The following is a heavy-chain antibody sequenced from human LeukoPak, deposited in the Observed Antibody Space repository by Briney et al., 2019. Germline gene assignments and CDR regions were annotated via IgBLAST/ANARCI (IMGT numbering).Heavy chain of an antibody. CDR1: GYSFTNYW. V-gene: IGHV5-51*01. CDR2: IYPGDSDT. J-gene: IGHJ4*02. CDR3: ARRLPYPSSGSGGFDY. D-gene: IGHD6-13*01. Sequence: GESLKISCKGSGYSFTNYWIGWVRQMPGKGLEWMGIIYPGDSDTRYSPSFQGQVTFSGDKSISTAYLQWSSLKASDTAMYYCARRLPYPSSGSGGFDYWGQGTLVTVSS.